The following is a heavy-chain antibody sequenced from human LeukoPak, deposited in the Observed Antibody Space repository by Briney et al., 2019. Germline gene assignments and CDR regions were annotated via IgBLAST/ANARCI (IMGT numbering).Heavy chain of an antibody. CDR3: ARVDRMRAFDI. CDR1: GGSISSYY. V-gene: IGHV4-59*01. CDR2: IYYSGST. Sequence: SETLSLTCTVSGGSISSYYWSWIRQPPGKGLEWIGYIYYSGSTNYNPSLKSRVTISVDTSKNQFSLKLSSVPAADTAVYYCARVDRMRAFDIWGQGTMVTVSS. J-gene: IGHJ3*02.